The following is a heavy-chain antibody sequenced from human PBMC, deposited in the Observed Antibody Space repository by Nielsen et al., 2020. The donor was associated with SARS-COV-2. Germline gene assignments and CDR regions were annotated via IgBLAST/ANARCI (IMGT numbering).Heavy chain of an antibody. CDR3: ARERYYDSSGYNAVYFDL. CDR1: GYTFTGYY. V-gene: IGHV1-2*02. J-gene: IGHJ2*01. D-gene: IGHD3-22*01. CDR2: INPNSGGT. Sequence: ASVKVSCKASGYTFTGYYMHWVRQAPGQGLEWMGWINPNSGGTNYAQKFQGRVTMTRDTSISTAYMELSRLRSDDTAVYYCARERYYDSSGYNAVYFDLWGRGTLVTVSS.